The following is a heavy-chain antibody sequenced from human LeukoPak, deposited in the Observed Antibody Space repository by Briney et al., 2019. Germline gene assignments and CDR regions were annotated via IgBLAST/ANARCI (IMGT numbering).Heavy chain of an antibody. CDR1: GGTFSSYA. V-gene: IGHV1-69*05. Sequence: HAASVKVSCKASGGTFSSYAISWVRQAPGQGLEWMGGIIPIFGTANHAQKFQGRVTITTDESTSTAYMELSSLRSEDTAVYYCAMGVVQLYAFDYWGQGTLVTVSS. J-gene: IGHJ4*02. D-gene: IGHD1-1*01. CDR3: AMGVVQLYAFDY. CDR2: IIPIFGTA.